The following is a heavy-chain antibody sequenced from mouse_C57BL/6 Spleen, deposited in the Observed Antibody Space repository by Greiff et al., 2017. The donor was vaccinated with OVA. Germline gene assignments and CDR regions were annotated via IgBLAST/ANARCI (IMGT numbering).Heavy chain of an antibody. V-gene: IGHV5-4*03. CDR3: ARGYSNYAMDY. CDR1: GFTFSSYA. CDR2: ISDGGSYT. J-gene: IGHJ4*01. D-gene: IGHD2-5*01. Sequence: EVNVVESGGGLVKPGGSLKLSCAASGFTFSSYAMSWVRQTPEKRLEWVATISDGGSYTYYPDNVKGRFTISRDNAKNNLYLQMSHLKSEDTAMYYCARGYSNYAMDYWGHGTSVTVSS.